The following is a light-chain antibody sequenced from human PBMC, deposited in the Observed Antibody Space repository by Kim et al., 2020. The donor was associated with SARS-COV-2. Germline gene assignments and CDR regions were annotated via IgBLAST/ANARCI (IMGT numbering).Light chain of an antibody. Sequence: ASLSASGGDRVTITCQASQDISNSLNWYQQKPGKAPKLLIYDASNLETGVPSRFSGSGSGTDFTFTIITLQPEDIATYYCQQRSTFGQGTKVDIK. J-gene: IGKJ2*01. CDR2: DAS. CDR3: QQRST. CDR1: QDISNS. V-gene: IGKV1-33*01.